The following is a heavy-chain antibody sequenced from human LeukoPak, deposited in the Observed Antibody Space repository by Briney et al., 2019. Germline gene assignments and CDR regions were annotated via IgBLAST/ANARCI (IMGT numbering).Heavy chain of an antibody. Sequence: NPSETLSLTCTVSGGSISSYYWSWIRQPPGKGLEWIGYIYYSGSTNYNPSLKSRVTISVDTSKNQFSLKLSSVTAADTAVYYCARREINKFDPWGQGTLVTVSS. D-gene: IGHD1-26*01. CDR1: GGSISSYY. CDR3: ARREINKFDP. CDR2: IYYSGST. V-gene: IGHV4-59*01. J-gene: IGHJ5*02.